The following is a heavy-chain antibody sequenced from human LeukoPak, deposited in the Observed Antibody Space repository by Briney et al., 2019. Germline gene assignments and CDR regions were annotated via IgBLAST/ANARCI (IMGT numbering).Heavy chain of an antibody. Sequence: PSETLSLTCTVSGGSISSYYWSWIRQPPGKGLGWIGYIYYSGSTNYNPSLKSRVTISVDTSKNQFSLKLSSVTAADTAVYYCARGGPIAAAFSYFDSWGLGTLVTVSS. J-gene: IGHJ4*02. V-gene: IGHV4-59*01. CDR2: IYYSGST. CDR1: GGSISSYY. CDR3: ARGGPIAAAFSYFDS. D-gene: IGHD6-13*01.